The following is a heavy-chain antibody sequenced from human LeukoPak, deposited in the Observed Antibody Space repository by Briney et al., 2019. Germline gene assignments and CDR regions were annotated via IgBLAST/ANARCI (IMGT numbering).Heavy chain of an antibody. CDR2: IYYSGST. J-gene: IGHJ3*02. CDR1: GGSISSGGYY. Sequence: SETLSLTCTVSGGSISSGGYYWSWIRQHPGKGLEWIGYIYYSGSTYYNPSLKSRVTISVDTSKNQFSLRLNSVTAADTAVYYCARERGSSSWYKDAFDIWGQGTMVTVSS. V-gene: IGHV4-31*03. D-gene: IGHD6-13*01. CDR3: ARERGSSSWYKDAFDI.